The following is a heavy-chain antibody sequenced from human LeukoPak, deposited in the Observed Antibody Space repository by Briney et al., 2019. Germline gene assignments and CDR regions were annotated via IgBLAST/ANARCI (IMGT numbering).Heavy chain of an antibody. CDR1: GGSLSSYY. CDR3: ARDPGYSYGYRYYYYYMDV. CDR2: IYYSGST. J-gene: IGHJ6*03. Sequence: SETLSLTCTVSGGSLSSYYWSWIRQPPGKGLEWIGYIYYSGSTNYNPSLKSRVTISVDTSKNQFSLKLSSVTAADTAVYYCARDPGYSYGYRYYYYYMDVWGKGTTVTVSS. V-gene: IGHV4-59*01. D-gene: IGHD5-18*01.